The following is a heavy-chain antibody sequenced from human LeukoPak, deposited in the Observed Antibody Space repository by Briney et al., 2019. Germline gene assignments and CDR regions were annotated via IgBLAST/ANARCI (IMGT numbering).Heavy chain of an antibody. V-gene: IGHV3-48*04. J-gene: IGHJ3*02. CDR3: ARDTEDAFDI. CDR2: ISSSGSTI. Sequence: GGSLRLSCAASGFTFGSYSMNWVRQAPGKGLEWVSYISSSGSTIYYADSVKGRFTISRDNAKNSLYLQMNSLRAEDTAVYYCARDTEDAFDIWGQGTMVTVSS. CDR1: GFTFGSYS. D-gene: IGHD4-17*01.